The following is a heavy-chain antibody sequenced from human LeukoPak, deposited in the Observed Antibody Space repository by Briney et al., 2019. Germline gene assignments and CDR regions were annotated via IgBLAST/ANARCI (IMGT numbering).Heavy chain of an antibody. J-gene: IGHJ4*02. Sequence: GGSLRLSCAVSGFTISSYAMSWVRQAPGKGLEWVSSISVSGGSTYYADSVKGRFTISRDNAKNSLYLQINSARVEDTAVYYCASLAGGYFFDHWGQGTLVTVSS. CDR3: ASLAGGYFFDH. CDR1: GFTISSYA. CDR2: ISVSGGST. V-gene: IGHV3-23*01. D-gene: IGHD1-26*01.